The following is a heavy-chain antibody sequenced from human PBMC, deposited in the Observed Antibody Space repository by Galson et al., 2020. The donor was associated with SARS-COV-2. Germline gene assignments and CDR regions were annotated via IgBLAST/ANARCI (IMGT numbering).Heavy chain of an antibody. Sequence: GGSLRLSCAASEFTFSNYWMHWVRQVPGKGLVCVARINSDGRSTTYADSVKGRFTLSRDNAKNTLYLQMNSLRAEDTAVYYCAREYEEEVQQLTGYYYYYYGMDVWGQGTTVTVSS. D-gene: IGHD6-13*01. CDR3: AREYEEEVQQLTGYYYYYYGMDV. CDR2: INSDGRST. CDR1: EFTFSNYW. V-gene: IGHV3-74*01. J-gene: IGHJ6*02.